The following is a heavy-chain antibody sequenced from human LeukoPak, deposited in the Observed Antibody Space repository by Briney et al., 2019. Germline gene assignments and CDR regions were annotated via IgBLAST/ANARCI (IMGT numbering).Heavy chain of an antibody. CDR3: ARDPEGFDP. J-gene: IGHJ5*02. CDR2: IYYSGST. CDR1: DGSISTSSYY. V-gene: IGHV4-39*07. Sequence: PSETLSLTCTVSDGSISTSSYYWGWIRQPPGKGLEWIGSIYYSGSTYDNPSLKSRVTISIDTSKNQFSLKLTSVTAADTAVYYCARDPEGFDPWGQGTLVTVSS.